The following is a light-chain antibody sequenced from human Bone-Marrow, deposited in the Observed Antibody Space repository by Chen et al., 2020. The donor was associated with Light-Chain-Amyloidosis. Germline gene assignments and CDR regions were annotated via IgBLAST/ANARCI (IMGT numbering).Light chain of an antibody. CDR3: QSADSSGSYEVI. V-gene: IGLV3-25*03. CDR2: RDT. Sequence: SYELTQPPSVSVSPGQTARITCSGDDLPTKYAYWYQQKPGQAPVLVIHRDTERPSGISERFSGSSSGTTATLTISGVQADDEADYSCQSADSSGSYEVIFGGGTKLTVL. J-gene: IGLJ2*01. CDR1: DLPTKY.